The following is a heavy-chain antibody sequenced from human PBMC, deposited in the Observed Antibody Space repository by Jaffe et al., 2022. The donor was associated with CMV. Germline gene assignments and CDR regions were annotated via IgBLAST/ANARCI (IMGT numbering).Heavy chain of an antibody. CDR3: ARMGASDSSGRYDAFDI. V-gene: IGHV3-30*03. Sequence: QVQLVESGGGVVQPGRSLRLSCAASGFTFSSYGMHWVRQAPGKGLEWVAVISYDGSNKYYADSVKGRFTISRDNSKNTLYLQMNSLRAEDTAVYYCARMGASDSSGRYDAFDIWGQGTMVTVSS. CDR2: ISYDGSNK. D-gene: IGHD3-22*01. CDR1: GFTFSSYG. J-gene: IGHJ3*02.